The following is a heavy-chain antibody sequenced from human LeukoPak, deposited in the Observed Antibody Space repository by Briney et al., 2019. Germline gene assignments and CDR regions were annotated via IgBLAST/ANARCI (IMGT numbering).Heavy chain of an antibody. Sequence: PSETLSLTCTVSGGSISSYYWSWIRQPPGKGLEWIGYIYYSGSTNYNPSLKSRVTISVDTSKNQFSLKLSSVTAADTAVYYCAKGRDMLGVPAAISWGQGTLVTVSS. D-gene: IGHD2-2*01. CDR3: AKGRDMLGVPAAIS. J-gene: IGHJ4*02. V-gene: IGHV4-59*01. CDR1: GGSISSYY. CDR2: IYYSGST.